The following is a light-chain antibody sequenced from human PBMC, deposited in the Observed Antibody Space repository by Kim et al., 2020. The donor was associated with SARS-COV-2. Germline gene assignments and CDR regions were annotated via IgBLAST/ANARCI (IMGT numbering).Light chain of an antibody. V-gene: IGKV1-27*01. CDR3: QKYNGAPWT. J-gene: IGKJ1*01. CDR2: GAS. Sequence: ASVGDRVTITCRATQDISIYLAWYQQKPGKTPKLLIYGASTLQSGVPSRFSGSGSGTDFTLTISSLQPEDVGIYYCQKYNGAPWTFGQGTKVEVK. CDR1: QDISIY.